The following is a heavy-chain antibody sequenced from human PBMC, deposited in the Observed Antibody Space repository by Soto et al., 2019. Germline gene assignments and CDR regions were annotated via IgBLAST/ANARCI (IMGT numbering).Heavy chain of an antibody. Sequence: EVQLVESGGGLVKPGGALRLSCAASGFTFSSYSMNWVRQAPGKGLEWVSSISSSSSYIYYADSVKGRVTISRDNAKNSLYLQMNSLRAEDTAVYYCARDPPTYYDFWSGYYPRPRYWYFDLWGRGTLVTVSS. CDR3: ARDPPTYYDFWSGYYPRPRYWYFDL. CDR1: GFTFSSYS. V-gene: IGHV3-21*01. CDR2: ISSSSSYI. D-gene: IGHD3-3*01. J-gene: IGHJ2*01.